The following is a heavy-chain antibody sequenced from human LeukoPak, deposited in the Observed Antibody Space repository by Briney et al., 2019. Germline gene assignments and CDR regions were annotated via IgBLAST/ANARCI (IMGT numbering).Heavy chain of an antibody. CDR2: IKQDGSEK. D-gene: IGHD1-26*01. V-gene: IGHV3-7*01. CDR1: GFTFSSYW. J-gene: IGHJ4*02. CDR3: ARGGGSYFWAFDY. Sequence: GGSLRLSCAASGFTFSSYWMSWVRQAPGKGLEWLANIKQDGSEKYYVDSVKGRFTISRDNAKNSLYLQMNSLRAEDTAVYYCARGGGSYFWAFDYWGQGTLVTVSS.